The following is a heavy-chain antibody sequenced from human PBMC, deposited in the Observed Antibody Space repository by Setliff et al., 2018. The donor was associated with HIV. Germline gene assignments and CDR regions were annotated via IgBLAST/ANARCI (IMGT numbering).Heavy chain of an antibody. CDR2: IYYSGST. D-gene: IGHD2-8*01. Sequence: PSETLSLTCTVSGGSISSSSYYWGWTRQPPGKGLEWIGSIYYSGSTYYNRALKSRVTMSLDRSKSQFSLELNSVTAADTALYYCARGLMVNDADPFDYWGQGALVTVSS. V-gene: IGHV4-39*07. J-gene: IGHJ4*02. CDR3: ARGLMVNDADPFDY. CDR1: GGSISSSSYY.